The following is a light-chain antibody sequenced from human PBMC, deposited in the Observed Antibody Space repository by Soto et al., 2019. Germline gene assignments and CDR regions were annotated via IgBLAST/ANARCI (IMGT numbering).Light chain of an antibody. CDR2: DVS. CDR1: SSDVGSSNG. V-gene: IGLV2-18*02. J-gene: IGLJ1*01. CDR3: SSYTSSSTYV. Sequence: QSVLTQPPSVSGSPGQSVTISCTGTSSDVGSSNGVSWYQQPPGTAPKLMIYDVSNRPSGVPDRFSGSKSGNTASLTISGLQAGDEADYYCSSYTSSSTYVFGTGTKLTVL.